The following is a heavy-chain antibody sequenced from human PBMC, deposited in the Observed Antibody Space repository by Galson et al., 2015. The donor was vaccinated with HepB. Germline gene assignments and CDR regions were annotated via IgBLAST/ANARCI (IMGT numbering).Heavy chain of an antibody. J-gene: IGHJ4*02. CDR2: IRSKAYGGTT. V-gene: IGHV3-49*03. CDR1: GFTFGDYA. D-gene: IGHD3-22*01. CDR3: TRGGFYYDSSGYYYVSYYFDY. Sequence: SLRLSCAASGFTFGDYAMSWFRQAPGKGLGWVGFIRSKAYGGTTEYAASVKGRFTISRDDSKSIAYLQMNSLKTEDTAVYYCTRGGFYYDSSGYYYVSYYFDYWGQGTLVTVSS.